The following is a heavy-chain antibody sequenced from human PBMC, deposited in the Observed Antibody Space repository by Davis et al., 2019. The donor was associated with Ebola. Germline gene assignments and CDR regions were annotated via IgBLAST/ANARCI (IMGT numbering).Heavy chain of an antibody. J-gene: IGHJ4*02. V-gene: IGHV3-23*01. D-gene: IGHD3-10*01. Sequence: PGGSLRLSCATSGFPFSTYAMCWVRQAPGKGLEWVSSISGTGGSTFYADSVKGRFTISRDNSKNTLYLQMSSLSAEDSAVYYCAKAKSSGSSYDYWGQGTLVTVSS. CDR1: GFPFSTYA. CDR2: ISGTGGST. CDR3: AKAKSSGSSYDY.